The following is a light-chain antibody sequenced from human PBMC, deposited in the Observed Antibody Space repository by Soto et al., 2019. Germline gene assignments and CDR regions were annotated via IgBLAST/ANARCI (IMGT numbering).Light chain of an antibody. CDR3: QQYYSSAPSWT. Sequence: DIQMTQSPSTLSAFVGDRLTITCRASQSISTWLAWYQQKPGKAPKLLIYDASSLKSGVPSRFRGSGSGTEFTLTISSLQTDDFATYYCQQYYSSAPSWTFGQGTKVEL. CDR2: DAS. J-gene: IGKJ1*01. V-gene: IGKV1-5*01. CDR1: QSISTW.